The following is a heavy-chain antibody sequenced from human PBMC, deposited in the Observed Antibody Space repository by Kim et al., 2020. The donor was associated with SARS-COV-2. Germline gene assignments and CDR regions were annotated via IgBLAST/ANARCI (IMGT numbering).Heavy chain of an antibody. D-gene: IGHD3-22*01. CDR2: FDPEDGET. CDR1: GYTLTELS. Sequence: ASVKVSCKVSGYTLTELSMHWVRQAPGKGLEWMGGFDPEDGETIYAQKFQGRVTMTEDTSTDTAYMELSSLRSEDTAVYYCATVNQHSSGYNYWGQGTLVTVSS. CDR3: ATVNQHSSGYNY. V-gene: IGHV1-24*01. J-gene: IGHJ4*02.